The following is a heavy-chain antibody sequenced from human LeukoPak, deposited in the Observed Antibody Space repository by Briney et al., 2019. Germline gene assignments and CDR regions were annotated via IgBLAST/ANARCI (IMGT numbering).Heavy chain of an antibody. CDR2: ISTSGGNT. Sequence: GGSLRLSCAGSGFTFSSNALSWVRQAPGKGLEWVSAISTSGGNTYYADSVRGRFTISRDNSKNTLYLQMNTLRAEDTAVYYCATSRTFDYWGQGTLVTVSS. V-gene: IGHV3-23*01. J-gene: IGHJ4*02. CDR3: ATSRTFDY. D-gene: IGHD1-7*01. CDR1: GFTFSSNA.